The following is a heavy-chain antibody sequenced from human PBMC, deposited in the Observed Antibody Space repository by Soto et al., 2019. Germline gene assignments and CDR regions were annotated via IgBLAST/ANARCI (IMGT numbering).Heavy chain of an antibody. CDR3: ARAADFYDSSGYQTPYNWFDP. D-gene: IGHD3-22*01. CDR2: IYYSGST. Sequence: PSETLSLTCTVSGGSLSGYDGSWIRQPPGKGLEWIGYIYYSGSTNYNPSLKSRVTISVDTSKNQFSLKLSSVTAADTAVYYCARAADFYDSSGYQTPYNWFDPWGQGTPVTVSS. V-gene: IGHV4-59*01. J-gene: IGHJ5*02. CDR1: GGSLSGYD.